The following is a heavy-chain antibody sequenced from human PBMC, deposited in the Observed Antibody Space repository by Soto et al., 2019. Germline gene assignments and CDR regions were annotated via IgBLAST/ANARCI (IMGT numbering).Heavy chain of an antibody. Sequence: SVAVCWKASVGTLNSCAMSWVRQAPGQGLEWMGGIIPIFGTANYAQKFQGRVTITADESTSTAYMELSSLRSEDTAVYYCARGPFTGRVLLIDYWGQGTLVTVS. CDR3: ARGPFTGRVLLIDY. D-gene: IGHD3-10*01. CDR1: VGTLNSCA. V-gene: IGHV1-69*01. J-gene: IGHJ4*02. CDR2: IIPIFGTA.